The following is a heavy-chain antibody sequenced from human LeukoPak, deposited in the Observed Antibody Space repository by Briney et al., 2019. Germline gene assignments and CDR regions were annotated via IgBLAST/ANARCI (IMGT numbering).Heavy chain of an antibody. CDR2: ISGSGGST. J-gene: IGHJ6*03. Sequence: PGGSLRLSCAASGFTFSSYAMSWVRQAPGKGLEWVSAISGSGGSTYCADSVKGRFTISRDNSKNTLYLQMNSLRAEDTAVYCCAKYGSCSSTSCYAYYYYYYMDVWGKGTTVTVSS. CDR3: AKYGSCSSTSCYAYYYYYYMDV. CDR1: GFTFSSYA. D-gene: IGHD2-2*01. V-gene: IGHV3-23*01.